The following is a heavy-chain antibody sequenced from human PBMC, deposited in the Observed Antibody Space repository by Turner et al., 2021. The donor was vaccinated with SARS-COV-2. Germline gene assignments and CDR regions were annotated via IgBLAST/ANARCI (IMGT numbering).Heavy chain of an antibody. V-gene: IGHV4-39*01. CDR1: GGSISSSSYY. Sequence: QLQLQESGPGLVKPSETLSLTCTVSGGSISSSSYYWGWIRQPPGKGLEWIGSIYYSGSTYYNPSLKSRVTISVDTSKNQFSLKLSSVTAADTAVYYCARLPMGYYGSGSYYHYGMDVWGQGTTVTVSS. J-gene: IGHJ6*02. CDR3: ARLPMGYYGSGSYYHYGMDV. D-gene: IGHD3-10*01. CDR2: IYYSGST.